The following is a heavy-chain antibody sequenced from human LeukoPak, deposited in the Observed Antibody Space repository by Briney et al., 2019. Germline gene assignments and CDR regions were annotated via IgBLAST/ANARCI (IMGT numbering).Heavy chain of an antibody. CDR2: IRNKANSYTT. D-gene: IGHD5/OR15-5a*01. Sequence: GGSPRLSCAASGFTFIDHYMDWVRQAPGKGLEWIGRIRNKANSYTTEYAASVKGRFTVSRDDSKNSLFLQMNSLESEDTAVYYCARRNSVTQGLDNWGQGTLVTVSS. CDR3: ARRNSVTQGLDN. CDR1: GFTFIDHY. V-gene: IGHV3-72*01. J-gene: IGHJ4*02.